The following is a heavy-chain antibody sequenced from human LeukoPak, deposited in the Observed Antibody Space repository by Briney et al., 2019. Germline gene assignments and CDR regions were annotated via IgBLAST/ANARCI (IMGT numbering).Heavy chain of an antibody. CDR3: ARGNVRLDP. CDR2: MYYSGST. Sequence: TSETLSLTCTVSGASISSYYWSWIRQPPGKGLEWIGNMYYSGSTKYNPSLKSRVTMSVDTSKNQFSLKLSSVTAADTVVYYCARGNVRLDPWGQGTLATVSS. CDR1: GASISSYY. V-gene: IGHV4-59*01. J-gene: IGHJ5*02.